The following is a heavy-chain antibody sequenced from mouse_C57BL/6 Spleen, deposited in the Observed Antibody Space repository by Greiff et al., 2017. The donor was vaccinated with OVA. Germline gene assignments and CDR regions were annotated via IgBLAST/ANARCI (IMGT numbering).Heavy chain of an antibody. CDR1: GYTFTSYT. V-gene: IGHV1-4*01. J-gene: IGHJ2*01. CDR2: INPSSGYT. Sequence: QVQLKESGAELARPGASVKMSCKASGYTFTSYTMHWVKQRPGQGLEWIGYINPSSGYTKYNQKFKDKATLTADKSSSTAYMQLSSLTSEDSAVYYCARPAYDYDRAYFDYWGRGTTLTVSS. D-gene: IGHD2-4*01. CDR3: ARPAYDYDRAYFDY.